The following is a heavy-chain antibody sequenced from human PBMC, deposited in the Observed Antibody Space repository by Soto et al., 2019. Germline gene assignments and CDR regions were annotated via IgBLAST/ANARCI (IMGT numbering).Heavy chain of an antibody. CDR2: FSSGGSTI. CDR3: TATRKTVVDTRWGNP. CDR1: DFD. V-gene: IGHV3-11*01. D-gene: IGHD2-15*01. J-gene: IGHJ5*02. Sequence: DFDSRRIIQTQGKGLKWVSYFSSGGSTIYYADSVKGRFTISRDNAKNSLYLQMNSLRAEDTAVYYCTATRKTVVDTRWGNPWGQVSLVTLSS.